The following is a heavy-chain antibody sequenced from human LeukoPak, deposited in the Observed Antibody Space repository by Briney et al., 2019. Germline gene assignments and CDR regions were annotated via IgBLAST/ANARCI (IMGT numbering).Heavy chain of an antibody. CDR3: AREWPSALWSGYGDYMDV. Sequence: PGGSLRLSCAASGFTFSNYWMTWVRQAPGKGLEWVANIKQDGSAKYYVDSVKGRFTISRDNAKNSLYLQMSSLRAEDTAVYYCAREWPSALWSGYGDYMDVWGQGTLVTVSS. J-gene: IGHJ4*02. CDR2: IKQDGSAK. V-gene: IGHV3-7*01. D-gene: IGHD3-3*01. CDR1: GFTFSNYW.